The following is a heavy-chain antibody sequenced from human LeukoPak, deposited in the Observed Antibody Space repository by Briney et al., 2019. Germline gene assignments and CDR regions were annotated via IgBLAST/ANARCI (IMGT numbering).Heavy chain of an antibody. CDR3: ARDSDLDY. Sequence: PGGSLRLSCAASGFTVSGNYMTWVRQAPGKGLEWVSVIYSSGFTNYADSVKGRFTISRDNSKNTLYLQVNSLRVEDTAVYYCARDSDLDYWGQGTLVTVSS. CDR1: GFTVSGNY. J-gene: IGHJ4*02. CDR2: IYSSGFT. V-gene: IGHV3-53*01.